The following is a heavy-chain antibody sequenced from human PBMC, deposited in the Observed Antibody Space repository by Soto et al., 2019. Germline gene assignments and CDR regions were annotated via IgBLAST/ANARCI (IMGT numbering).Heavy chain of an antibody. V-gene: IGHV1-2*04. Sequence: ASVKVSCKASGYTFTGYYMHWVRQAPGQGLEWMGWINPNSGGTNYAQKFQGWVTMTRDTSISTAYMELSRLRSDDTAVYYCARDSHYDFWSGHSRRYYYYMDVWGKGTTVTVSS. CDR2: INPNSGGT. CDR1: GYTFTGYY. D-gene: IGHD3-3*01. CDR3: ARDSHYDFWSGHSRRYYYYMDV. J-gene: IGHJ6*03.